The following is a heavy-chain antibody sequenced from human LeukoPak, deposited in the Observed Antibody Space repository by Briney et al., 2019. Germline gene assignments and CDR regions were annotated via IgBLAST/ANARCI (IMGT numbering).Heavy chain of an antibody. D-gene: IGHD5-24*01. CDR2: IGSSGGST. CDR1: GSNFITAA. Sequence: GGSLRLSCAASGSNFITAAMTWVRQAPGKGLEWVSLIGSSGGSTYYADSVKGRFTISRDNFNHTLSLQMNSLRVEDTAIYYCVKDIQLSTWGLGTMVTVSS. CDR3: VKDIQLST. J-gene: IGHJ3*01. V-gene: IGHV3-23*01.